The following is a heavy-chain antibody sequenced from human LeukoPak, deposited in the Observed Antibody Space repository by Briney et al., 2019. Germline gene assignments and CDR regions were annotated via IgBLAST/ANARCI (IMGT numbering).Heavy chain of an antibody. Sequence: GGSLRLSCAASGFTFSSYGMHWVRQAPGKGLEWVAVISYDGSNKYYADSVKGRFTISRDNSKNTLYLQMNSLRAEDTAVYYCARDSLYYYDSSGYYRIGYFDLWGRGTLVTVSS. CDR1: GFTFSSYG. V-gene: IGHV3-30*03. CDR3: ARDSLYYYDSSGYYRIGYFDL. D-gene: IGHD3-22*01. CDR2: ISYDGSNK. J-gene: IGHJ2*01.